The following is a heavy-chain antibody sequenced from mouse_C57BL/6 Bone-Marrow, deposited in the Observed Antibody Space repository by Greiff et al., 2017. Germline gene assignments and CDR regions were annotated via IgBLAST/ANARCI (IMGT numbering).Heavy chain of an antibody. J-gene: IGHJ4*01. Sequence: QVQLKESGAELVKPGASVKISCKASGYAFSSYWMNWVKQRPGKGLEWIGQIYPGDGATNYNGKFKGKATLTADKSSSTAYLQLSSLTSEDSAVYFCSRTVFYGYYGNAMDYWGQGTSVTVSS. V-gene: IGHV1-80*01. CDR2: IYPGDGAT. CDR3: SRTVFYGYYGNAMDY. D-gene: IGHD2-3*01. CDR1: GYAFSSYW.